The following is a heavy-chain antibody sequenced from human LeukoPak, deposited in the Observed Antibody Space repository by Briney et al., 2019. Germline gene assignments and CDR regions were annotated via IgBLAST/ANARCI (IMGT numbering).Heavy chain of an antibody. Sequence: ASVKVSCKTSGYTFTSNSIHWVRQAPGQGLEWMGRINPSGGSTRYAQKFQGRLTMTRDTSTSTVYMELSGLRSEDTAVYHWARDPNTVTTTVYRNYFDYWGQGTLVTVSS. D-gene: IGHD4-17*01. V-gene: IGHV1-46*01. J-gene: IGHJ4*02. CDR3: ARDPNTVTTTVYRNYFDY. CDR1: GYTFTSNS. CDR2: INPSGGST.